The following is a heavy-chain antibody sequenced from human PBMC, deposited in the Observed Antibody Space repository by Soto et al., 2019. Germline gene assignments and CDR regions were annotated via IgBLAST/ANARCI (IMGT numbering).Heavy chain of an antibody. CDR3: ARGGIQLWAYLDY. CDR2: IWYDGSNK. CDR1: GFTFSSYG. Sequence: QMQLVESGGGVVQPGRSLRLSCTASGFTFSSYGMHWVRQAPGKGLEWVAVIWYDGSNKYYADSVKGRFTISRDNSKNKLYLQMSSLRAEDTAVYYCARGGIQLWAYLDYWGQGTLVTVSP. J-gene: IGHJ4*02. D-gene: IGHD5-18*01. V-gene: IGHV3-33*01.